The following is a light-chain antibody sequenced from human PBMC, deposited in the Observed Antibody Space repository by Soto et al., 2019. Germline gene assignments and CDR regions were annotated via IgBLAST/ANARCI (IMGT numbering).Light chain of an antibody. Sequence: QSALTQPASVSGSPGQSITISCTGTSRDVGGHNFVSWYQHHPGKAPKLMIYEVTNRPSGVSDRFSGSKSGNTASLTISGLQAEDEADYYCNSYTSTFTWVFGGGTKVTVL. CDR1: SRDVGGHNF. J-gene: IGLJ2*01. CDR3: NSYTSTFTWV. CDR2: EVT. V-gene: IGLV2-14*01.